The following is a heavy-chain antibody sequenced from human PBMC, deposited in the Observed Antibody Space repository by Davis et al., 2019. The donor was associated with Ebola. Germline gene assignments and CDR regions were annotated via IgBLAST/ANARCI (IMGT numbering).Heavy chain of an antibody. CDR2: ISGSGGTT. CDR1: GLTFGSYS. V-gene: IGHV3-23*01. CDR3: ASRAGVIITFGGVIIPTFDF. D-gene: IGHD3-16*02. J-gene: IGHJ4*02. Sequence: GGSLRLSCTVSGLTFGSYSMTWVRQAPGKGLEWVSVISGSGGTTYYADSVKGRFTISRDNSKNTLYLQMNSLRAEDTALYYCASRAGVIITFGGVIIPTFDFWGQGNLVTVSS.